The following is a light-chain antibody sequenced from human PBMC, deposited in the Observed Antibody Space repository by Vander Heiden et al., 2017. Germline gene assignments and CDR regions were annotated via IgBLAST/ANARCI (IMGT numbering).Light chain of an antibody. CDR2: DVT. CDR3: CSYAGGYIYV. J-gene: IGLJ1*01. V-gene: IGLV2-11*01. Sequence: QSPLTQPRSVSGPPGQSVTISCTGTSSNVGGYNFVSWFQQHPGKAPKLMIYDVTKRPSGVPDRFSGSKSGNTASLTISGLQADDEADYYCCSYAGGYIYVFGTGTKVTVL. CDR1: SSNVGGYNF.